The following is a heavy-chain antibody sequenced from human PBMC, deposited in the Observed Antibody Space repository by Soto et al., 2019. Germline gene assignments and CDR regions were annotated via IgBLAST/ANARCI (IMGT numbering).Heavy chain of an antibody. J-gene: IGHJ4*02. D-gene: IGHD3-16*01. CDR1: GGTFSSYA. Sequence: SVKVSCKASGGTFSSYAISWVRQAPGQGLEWMGGIIPIFGTANYAQKFQGRVTITADKSTSTAYMELSSLRSEDTAVYYCASYTYYDYVWGSYRFCYWGQGTLVTVSS. V-gene: IGHV1-69*06. CDR3: ASYTYYDYVWGSYRFCY. CDR2: IIPIFGTA.